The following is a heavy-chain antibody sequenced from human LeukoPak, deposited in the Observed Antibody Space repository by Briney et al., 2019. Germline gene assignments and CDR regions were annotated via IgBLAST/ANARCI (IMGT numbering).Heavy chain of an antibody. J-gene: IGHJ3*01. D-gene: IGHD1/OR15-1a*01. V-gene: IGHV1-2*02. CDR3: AREFRTTTWSFDAFDL. Sequence: GASVKVSCKASGYTFTDYYMHWVRQAPGQGLDWVGWINPTSGATNYAQKLQGRVTMTRDTSNNTSYMELSRLRSDDTAVYYCAREFRTTTWSFDAFDLWGQGTMVTVSS. CDR1: GYTFTDYY. CDR2: INPTSGAT.